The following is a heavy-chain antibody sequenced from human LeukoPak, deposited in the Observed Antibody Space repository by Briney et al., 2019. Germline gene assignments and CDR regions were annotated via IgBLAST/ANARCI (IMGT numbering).Heavy chain of an antibody. J-gene: IGHJ3*02. CDR2: IKQVGSEK. Sequence: GRSLRLSCAASGFTFSSYWMSWVRQAPGKGLEWVANIKQVGSEKYYVDCVKGRFTISRDNAKNSLYLQMNCLRAEDTAVYYCAKSKLRFLEWLLYRGAFDIWGQGTMVTVSS. V-gene: IGHV3-7*01. CDR3: AKSKLRFLEWLLYRGAFDI. CDR1: GFTFSSYW. D-gene: IGHD3-3*01.